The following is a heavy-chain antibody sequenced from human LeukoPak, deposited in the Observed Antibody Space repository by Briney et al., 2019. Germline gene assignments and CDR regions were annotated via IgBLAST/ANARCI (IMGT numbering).Heavy chain of an antibody. CDR1: GYSFISYW. CDR2: IYPGDSDI. CDR3: ARTIDYGENAFDI. D-gene: IGHD4-17*01. Sequence: GESLKISCKGSGYSFISYWIGWVRQMPGKGLEWMGIIYPGDSDIKYSPSFQGQVTISADKSISTAYLQWSSLKASDTAMYYCARTIDYGENAFDIWGQGTMVTVSS. J-gene: IGHJ3*02. V-gene: IGHV5-51*01.